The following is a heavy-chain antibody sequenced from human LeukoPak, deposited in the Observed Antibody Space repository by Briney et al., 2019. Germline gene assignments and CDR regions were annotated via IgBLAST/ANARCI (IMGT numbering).Heavy chain of an antibody. D-gene: IGHD6-19*01. CDR3: ARLSVAVTRRFDL. CDR2: ITKGGATV. J-gene: IGHJ5*02. CDR1: GFTLSNYE. Sequence: GGSLRLSCATFGFTLSNYEMNWVRLTPGKGLEWISYITKGGATVLYAESVKGRFTISRDNANNSLYLQMNSLRAEDTAFYFCARLSVAVTRRFDLWGREPWSPSPQ. V-gene: IGHV3-48*03.